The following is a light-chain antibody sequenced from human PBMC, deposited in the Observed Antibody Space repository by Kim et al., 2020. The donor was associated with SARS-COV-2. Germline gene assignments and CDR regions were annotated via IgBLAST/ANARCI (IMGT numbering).Light chain of an antibody. Sequence: SYELTQPPSVSVSPGQTARITCSGDALPKQYASWYQQKPGQAPVLVIYKDSERPSGIPERFSGSSSGTTVTLTISGVQAEDEADYYCQSADSSGTWVFGG. J-gene: IGLJ3*02. V-gene: IGLV3-25*03. CDR1: ALPKQY. CDR2: KDS. CDR3: QSADSSGTWV.